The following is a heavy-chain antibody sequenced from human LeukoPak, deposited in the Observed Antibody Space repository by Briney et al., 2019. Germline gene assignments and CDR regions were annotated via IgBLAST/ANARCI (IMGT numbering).Heavy chain of an antibody. D-gene: IGHD6-19*01. Sequence: ASVKVSCKASGGTFSSYAISWVRQAPGQGLEWMGWISAYNGSTNYAQKLQGRVTMTTDTSTSTAYMELRSLRSDDTAVYYCAREGQWHTTFDYWGQGTLVTVSS. CDR1: GGTFSSYA. CDR2: ISAYNGST. J-gene: IGHJ4*02. CDR3: AREGQWHTTFDY. V-gene: IGHV1-18*01.